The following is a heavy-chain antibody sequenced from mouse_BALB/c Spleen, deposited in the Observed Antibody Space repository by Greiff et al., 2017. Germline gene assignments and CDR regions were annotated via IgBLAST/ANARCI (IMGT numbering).Heavy chain of an antibody. J-gene: IGHJ3*01. CDR2: ISNGGGST. D-gene: IGHD2-3*01. V-gene: IGHV5-12-2*01. Sequence: EVHLVESGGGLVQPGGSLKLSCAASGFTFSSYTMSWVRQTPEKRLEWVAYISNGGGSTYYPDTVTGRFTISRDNAKNTLYLEMSSLRSEDTAMYYCAKSYDGSPWFAYWGQGTLVTVSA. CDR1: GFTFSSYT. CDR3: AKSYDGSPWFAY.